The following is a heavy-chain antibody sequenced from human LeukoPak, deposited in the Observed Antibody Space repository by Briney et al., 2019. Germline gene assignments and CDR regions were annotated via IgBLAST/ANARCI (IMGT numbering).Heavy chain of an antibody. J-gene: IGHJ4*02. CDR3: ARDQGVLRYFDWPPRCFDY. Sequence: GASVKVSCKASGYTFTSYGISWVRQAPGQGLEWMGWISAYNGNTNYAQKLQGRVTMTTDTSTSTAYMELRSLRSDDTAVYYCARDQGVLRYFDWPPRCFDYWGQGTLVTVSS. D-gene: IGHD3-9*01. CDR1: GYTFTSYG. CDR2: ISAYNGNT. V-gene: IGHV1-18*01.